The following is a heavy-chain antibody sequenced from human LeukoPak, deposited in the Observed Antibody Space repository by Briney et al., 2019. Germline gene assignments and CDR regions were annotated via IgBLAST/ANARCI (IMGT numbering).Heavy chain of an antibody. CDR1: GYTFTGYY. V-gene: IGHV1-2*02. D-gene: IGHD6-19*01. CDR3: ARGNGGWHGLDWFDP. J-gene: IGHJ5*02. Sequence: ASVKVSCKASGYTFTGYYMHWVRQAPGQGLEWMGWINPNSGGTDYAQKFQGRVTMTRDTSISTAYMALSRLRSDDTAVYYCARGNGGWHGLDWFDPWGQGTLVTVSS. CDR2: INPNSGGT.